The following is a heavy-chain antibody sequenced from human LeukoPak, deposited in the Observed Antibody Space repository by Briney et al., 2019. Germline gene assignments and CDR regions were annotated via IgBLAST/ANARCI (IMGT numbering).Heavy chain of an antibody. CDR1: GFTFRNRW. CDR3: AKEGASGYYNYYMDV. J-gene: IGHJ6*03. CDR2: ITGSGGGSGGRT. V-gene: IGHV3-23*01. Sequence: GGSLRLSCAGSGFTFRNRWATWVRQAPGKGLEWVSAITGSGGGSGGRTYYADSVKGRFTISRDNSKNTVYLQMNSLRAEDTAVYYCAKEGASGYYNYYMDVWGKGTTVTVSS.